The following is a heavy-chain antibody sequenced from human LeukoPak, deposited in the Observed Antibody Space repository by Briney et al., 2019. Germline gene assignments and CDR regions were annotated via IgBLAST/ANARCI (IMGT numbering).Heavy chain of an antibody. D-gene: IGHD5-24*01. CDR3: AKEKGGWLQQYYFDY. J-gene: IGHJ4*02. V-gene: IGHV1-69*13. CDR1: GGTFSSYA. CDR2: IIPIFGSS. Sequence: SVKVSCKASGGTFSSYAISWVRQAPGQGLEWMGGIIPIFGSSNYAQKFQGRVTITADESTTTAYMELSSLRSEDTAVYYCAKEKGGWLQQYYFDYWGQGTLVTVSS.